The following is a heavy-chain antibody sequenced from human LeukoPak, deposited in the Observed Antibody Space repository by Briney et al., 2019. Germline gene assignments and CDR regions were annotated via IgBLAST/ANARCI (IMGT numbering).Heavy chain of an antibody. CDR3: ARGASRSFDY. CDR1: GYTFTTYD. CDR2: MNPNSGNT. J-gene: IGHJ4*02. V-gene: IGHV1-8*03. Sequence: GASVKVSCKASGYTFTTYDINWVRQAPGQGLEWMGWMNPNSGNTDLVQKFQGRVTFTRDTTMRTAYMELSSLRSDDTAVYFCARGASRSFDYWGQGTLVTVSS.